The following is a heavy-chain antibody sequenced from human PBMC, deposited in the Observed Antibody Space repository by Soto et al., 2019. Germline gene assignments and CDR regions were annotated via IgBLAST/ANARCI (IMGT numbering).Heavy chain of an antibody. V-gene: IGHV1-18*01. J-gene: IGHJ4*02. CDR3: ARGSGSSVVTPLYY. Sequence: QVQLVQSGAEVKKPGASVKVSCKASGYTFTSYGISWVRQAPGQGLEWMGWISAYNGNTNYAQKLQGRVTMTTDTATSTAYRGLRSLRSDDTAVYYCARGSGSSVVTPLYYWGQGTLVTVSS. CDR1: GYTFTSYG. D-gene: IGHD3-22*01. CDR2: ISAYNGNT.